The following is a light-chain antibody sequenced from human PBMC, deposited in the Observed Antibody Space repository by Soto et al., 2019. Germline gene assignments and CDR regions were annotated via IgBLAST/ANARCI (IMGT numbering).Light chain of an antibody. CDR1: QSISSSY. J-gene: IGKJ1*01. Sequence: EIVLTQSPGTLSLSPGKRATLSCRASQSISSSYLAWYQQRPGQAPRLLIYGASSRATGIPDRFSGSGSGTEFTLTISRPEPEDFAVYYCQQYGSSSWTFGQGTKVEIK. V-gene: IGKV3-20*01. CDR3: QQYGSSSWT. CDR2: GAS.